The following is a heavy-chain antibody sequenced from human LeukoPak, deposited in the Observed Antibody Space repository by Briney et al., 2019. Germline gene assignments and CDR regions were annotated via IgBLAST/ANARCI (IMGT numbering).Heavy chain of an antibody. CDR2: IYYSGST. CDR3: ARAVSRYHCYYDRSGYYLD. D-gene: IGHD3-22*01. J-gene: IGHJ4*02. Sequence: SETLSLTCTVSSVSICSYYWIWIRQPPGKGLEWIGYIYYSGSTNSNPSLKSRVTISVETTRNQFTPKLSSVTAADTALYCCARAVSRYHCYYDRSGYYLDWGQGTLVTVSS. CDR1: SVSICSYY. V-gene: IGHV4-59*01.